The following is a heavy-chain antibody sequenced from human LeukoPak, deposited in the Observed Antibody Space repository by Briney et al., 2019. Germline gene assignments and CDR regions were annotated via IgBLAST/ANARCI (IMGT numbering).Heavy chain of an antibody. Sequence: SETLSLTCAVYGGSFSGYYWSWIRQPPGKGLEWIGEINHSGSTNYNPSLKSRVTISVDTSKNQFSLKLSSMTAADTAVYYCARGRRYYFDYWGQGTLVTVSS. V-gene: IGHV4-34*01. CDR3: ARGRRYYFDY. CDR2: INHSGST. J-gene: IGHJ4*02. CDR1: GGSFSGYY.